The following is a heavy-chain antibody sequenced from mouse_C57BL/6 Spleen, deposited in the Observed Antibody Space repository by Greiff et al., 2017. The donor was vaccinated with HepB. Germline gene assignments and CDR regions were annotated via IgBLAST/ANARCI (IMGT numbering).Heavy chain of an antibody. Sequence: VQLQQPGAELVRPGSSVKLSCKASGYTFTSYWMDWVKQRPGQGLEWIGNIYPSDSETHYNQKFKDKATLTVDKSSSTAYMQLSSLTSDDSAVYYCARGEVSYYGSSYDFDVWGTGTTVTVSS. J-gene: IGHJ1*03. CDR1: GYTFTSYW. CDR3: ARGEVSYYGSSYDFDV. D-gene: IGHD1-1*01. CDR2: IYPSDSET. V-gene: IGHV1-61*01.